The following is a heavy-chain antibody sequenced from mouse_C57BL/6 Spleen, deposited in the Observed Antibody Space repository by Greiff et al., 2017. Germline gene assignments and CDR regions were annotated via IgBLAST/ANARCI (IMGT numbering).Heavy chain of an antibody. J-gene: IGHJ4*01. CDR1: GYTFTSYW. CDR3: AMGHGYYAMDY. V-gene: IGHV1-74*01. Sequence: QVQLQQPGAELVKPGASVKVSCKASGYTFTSYWMHWVKQRPGQGLEWIGRIHPSDSDTNYNQKFKGKATLTVDKSSSTAYMQLSSLTSEDSAVYYCAMGHGYYAMDYWGQGTSVTVSS. CDR2: IHPSDSDT.